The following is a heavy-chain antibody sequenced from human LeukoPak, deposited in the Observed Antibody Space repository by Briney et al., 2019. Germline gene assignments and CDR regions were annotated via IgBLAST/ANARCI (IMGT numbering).Heavy chain of an antibody. V-gene: IGHV3-49*04. D-gene: IGHD6-19*01. Sequence: GGSLRLSCTPSGFTFRDYAMSWVRQAPRKGLEWVGFIRSKTYGGTTEYAATVKDRFTISKDDSKSIAYVQMNSLKTEDTGVYYCTSLPSGFAIDYWGQGTLVTVSS. CDR3: TSLPSGFAIDY. CDR2: IRSKTYGGTT. J-gene: IGHJ4*02. CDR1: GFTFRDYA.